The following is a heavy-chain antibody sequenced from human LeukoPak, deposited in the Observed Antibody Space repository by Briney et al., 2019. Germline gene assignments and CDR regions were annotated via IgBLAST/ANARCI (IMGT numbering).Heavy chain of an antibody. J-gene: IGHJ4*02. CDR3: ARRRGTDYYFGY. D-gene: IGHD3-16*01. V-gene: IGHV3-7*01. CDR2: IKHNGGEK. Sequence: GGSLRLSCVVSGFTFSNYWMGWVRQAPGKGLEWVASIKHNGGEKFYVDSVKGRFTISRDNAKNSLYLQMNSLRVEDTAVYYCARRRGTDYYFGYWGQGTLVTVSS. CDR1: GFTFSNYW.